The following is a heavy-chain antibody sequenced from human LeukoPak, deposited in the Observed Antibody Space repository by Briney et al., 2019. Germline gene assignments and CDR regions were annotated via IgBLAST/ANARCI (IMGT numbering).Heavy chain of an antibody. Sequence: GRSLRLSCAASGFTFSSYAMHWVRQAPGKGPEWVAVISYDGSNKYYADSVKGRFTISRDNSKNTLYLQMNSLRAEDTAVYYCARGRYGDYVLSFQHWGQGTLVTVSS. CDR1: GFTFSSYA. V-gene: IGHV3-30*04. CDR3: ARGRYGDYVLSFQH. J-gene: IGHJ1*01. CDR2: ISYDGSNK. D-gene: IGHD4-17*01.